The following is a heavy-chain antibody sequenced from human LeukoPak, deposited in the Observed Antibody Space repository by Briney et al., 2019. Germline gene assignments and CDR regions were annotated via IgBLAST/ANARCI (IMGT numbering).Heavy chain of an antibody. CDR2: ISSSSSYI. D-gene: IGHD4/OR15-4a*01. CDR3: ARDRVPRYYFDY. V-gene: IGHV3-21*01. Sequence: GGSLRLSCAASGFTFSSYSMNWVRQAPGKGLEWVSFISSSSSYIYYADSVKGRFTISRDNAKNSLYRQMNSLRAEDTAVYYCARDRVPRYYFDYWGQGTLVTVSS. J-gene: IGHJ4*02. CDR1: GFTFSSYS.